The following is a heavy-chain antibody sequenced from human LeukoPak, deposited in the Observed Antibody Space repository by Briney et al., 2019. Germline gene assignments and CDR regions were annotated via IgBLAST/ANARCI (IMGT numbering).Heavy chain of an antibody. Sequence: ASVKVSCKASGGTFSSYAISWVRQAPGQGLELMGGIIPIFGTANYAQKFQGRVTITADESTSTAYMVLSSLISEDTAVYYCAIRGYYYDSSGYYPLYYWGQGTLVTVSS. CDR1: GGTFSSYA. D-gene: IGHD3-22*01. V-gene: IGHV1-69*13. CDR2: IIPIFGTA. CDR3: AIRGYYYDSSGYYPLYY. J-gene: IGHJ4*02.